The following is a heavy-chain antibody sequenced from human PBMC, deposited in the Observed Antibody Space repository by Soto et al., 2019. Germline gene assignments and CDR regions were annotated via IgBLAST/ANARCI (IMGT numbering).Heavy chain of an antibody. CDR1: GGTFSSYA. D-gene: IGHD6-13*01. CDR2: IIPIFGTA. J-gene: IGHJ6*02. Sequence: QVQLVQSGAEVKKPGSSVKVSCKASGGTFSSYAIRWVRQAPGQGLEWMGGIIPIFGTANYAQKFQGRVTITAAESTSTAYMELSSLRSEDTAVYYCATEAGIAAAGTSYYYYGMDVWGQGTTVTVSS. V-gene: IGHV1-69*12. CDR3: ATEAGIAAAGTSYYYYGMDV.